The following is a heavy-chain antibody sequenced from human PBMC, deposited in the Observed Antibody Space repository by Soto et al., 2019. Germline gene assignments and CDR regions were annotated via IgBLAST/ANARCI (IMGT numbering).Heavy chain of an antibody. J-gene: IGHJ4*02. Sequence: PGGSLRLTYAASGFSISDHYMSWIRQAPGKGLEWVSYSSNSGTFTKYADSVKGRFSISRDNAKNSLYLEINSLRGEDTAIYYCARSGDNYNVLDYWGQGTPVTVSS. CDR1: GFSISDHY. CDR2: SSNSGTFT. CDR3: ARSGDNYNVLDY. D-gene: IGHD3-10*02. V-gene: IGHV3-11*03.